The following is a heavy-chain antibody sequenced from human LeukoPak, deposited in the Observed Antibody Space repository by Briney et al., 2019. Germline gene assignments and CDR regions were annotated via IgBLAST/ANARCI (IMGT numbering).Heavy chain of an antibody. CDR1: GYTISSGYY. V-gene: IGHV4-38-2*01. CDR2: IYHSGST. J-gene: IGHJ6*03. Sequence: KPSETLSLTCAVSGYTISSGYYWGWIRQPPGKGLEWIGSIYHSGSTYYNPSLKSRVTISVDTSKNQFSLKLSSVTAADTAVYYCARLRGGLDYYYYMDVWGKGTTVTVSS. D-gene: IGHD3-16*01. CDR3: ARLRGGLDYYYYMDV.